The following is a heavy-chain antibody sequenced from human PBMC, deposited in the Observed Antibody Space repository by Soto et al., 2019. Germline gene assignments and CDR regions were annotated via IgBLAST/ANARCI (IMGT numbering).Heavy chain of an antibody. J-gene: IGHJ4*02. V-gene: IGHV3-23*01. CDR2: ITGSGVST. D-gene: IGHD6-19*01. CDR3: AKDAKTTSGWFLDS. CDR1: GFTFSSYA. Sequence: EVQLLESGGGLVQPGGSLRLSCAASGFTFSSYAMTWVRQAPGKCLEWVSAITGSGVSTYHADSVKGRFTISRDNSANTLYLQMNGLSAEDTAVYYCAKDAKTTSGWFLDSWGPGTLVTVSS.